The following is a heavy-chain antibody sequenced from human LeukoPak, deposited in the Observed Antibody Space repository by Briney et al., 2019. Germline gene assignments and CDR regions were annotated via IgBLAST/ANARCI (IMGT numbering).Heavy chain of an antibody. D-gene: IGHD1-26*01. CDR3: AAPSGGATDSGAFDI. V-gene: IGHV1-69*13. CDR1: GGTFSSYA. Sequence: SVKVSCKASGGTFSSYAISWVRQAPGQGLEWMGGIIPIFGTANYAQKFQGRVTITADESTSTAYMELNSLRSEDTAVYYCAAPSGGATDSGAFDIWGKGKMVTVFS. CDR2: IIPIFGTA. J-gene: IGHJ3*02.